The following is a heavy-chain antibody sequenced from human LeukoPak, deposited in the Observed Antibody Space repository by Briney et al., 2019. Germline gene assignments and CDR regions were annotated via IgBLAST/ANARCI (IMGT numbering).Heavy chain of an antibody. J-gene: IGHJ4*02. CDR3: ARSREGWFGEFPPFDY. CDR1: GGTFSSYA. D-gene: IGHD3-10*01. V-gene: IGHV1-69*13. CDR2: IIPIFGTA. Sequence: SVKVSCKASGGTFSSYAISWVRQAPGQGLEWMGGIIPIFGTANYAQKFQGRVTITADESTSTAYMELSSLRSEDTAVYYCARSREGWFGEFPPFDYWGQGTLVTVSS.